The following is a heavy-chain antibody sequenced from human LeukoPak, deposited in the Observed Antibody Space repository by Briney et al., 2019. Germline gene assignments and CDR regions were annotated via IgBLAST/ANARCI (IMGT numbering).Heavy chain of an antibody. J-gene: IGHJ4*02. D-gene: IGHD2-15*01. Sequence: GGSLRLSCAASGFTFNSYAMYWVRQAPGKGLERISGIFGRGGSPHYADSVKGRFTISRDNSQEIVYLQLDSLRVEDTALYYCGKTTVGYSSGRYPGWPVDYWGQGALVTVST. V-gene: IGHV3-23*01. CDR1: GFTFNSYA. CDR3: GKTTVGYSSGRYPGWPVDY. CDR2: IFGRGGSP.